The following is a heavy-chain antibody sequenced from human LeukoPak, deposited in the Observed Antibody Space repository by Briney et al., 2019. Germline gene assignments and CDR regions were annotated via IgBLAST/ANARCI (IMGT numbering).Heavy chain of an antibody. J-gene: IGHJ4*02. Sequence: SVKVSCKASGGTFSSYAISWVRQAPGQGLEWMGRIIPILGIANYAQKFQGRVTITADKSTSTAYMELSSLRSEDTAVYYCARDLSGLDQTGTVGATLGRDYWGQGTLVTVSS. CDR3: ARDLSGLDQTGTVGATLGRDY. V-gene: IGHV1-69*04. CDR1: GGTFSSYA. CDR2: IIPILGIA. D-gene: IGHD1-26*01.